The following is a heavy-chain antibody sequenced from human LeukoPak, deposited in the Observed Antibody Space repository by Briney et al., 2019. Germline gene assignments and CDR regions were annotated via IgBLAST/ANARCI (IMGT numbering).Heavy chain of an antibody. CDR1: GFTFSSYW. J-gene: IGHJ3*01. D-gene: IGHD1-26*01. Sequence: GGSLRLSCAASGFTFSSYWMSWVRQAPGKGLEWVANIKEDGSKKNYVDRVKGRFTISRDNSKNTLYLQMNSLRAEHTAVYYCAKDLGGSYWAYAFDVWGQGTMVTASS. CDR2: IKEDGSKK. CDR3: AKDLGGSYWAYAFDV. V-gene: IGHV3-7*01.